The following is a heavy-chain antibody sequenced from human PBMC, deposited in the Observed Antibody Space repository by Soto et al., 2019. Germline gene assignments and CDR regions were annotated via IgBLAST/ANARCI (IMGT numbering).Heavy chain of an antibody. CDR3: AREFSSVIFGVHPNNYYYVMDV. J-gene: IGHJ6*02. V-gene: IGHV4-31*02. Sequence: PSETLSLTWTVSGGSASSRAYCWGWLRQHPGKGLEWSGYTYYSGTTHCNPSLKSRVTISVHTSKNQCSLKLSSVTAPDSAVDYSAREFSSVIFGVHPNNYYYVMDVWGQGTTVTVS. CDR1: GGSASSRAYC. D-gene: IGHD3-3*01. CDR2: TYYSGTT.